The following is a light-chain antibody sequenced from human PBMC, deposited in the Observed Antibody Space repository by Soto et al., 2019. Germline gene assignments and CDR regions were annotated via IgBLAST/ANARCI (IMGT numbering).Light chain of an antibody. V-gene: IGKV2-28*01. J-gene: IGKJ2*01. CDR1: QSLLKSDGYNC. Sequence: DIVMTQSPLSLPVTPGEAASISCRSSQSLLKSDGYNCLEWYLQRPGQSPQLLIYSGSNRASGVPERISGSGSGTKFALKISRVGAEDVGVYYCVEALQTLTFGQGTKLEIK. CDR2: SGS. CDR3: VEALQTLT.